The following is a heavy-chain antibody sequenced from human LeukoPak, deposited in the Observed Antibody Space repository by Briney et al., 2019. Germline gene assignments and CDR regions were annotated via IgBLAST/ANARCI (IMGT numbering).Heavy chain of an antibody. J-gene: IGHJ4*01. CDR2: ISSHSRDI. CDR1: GFTFNTYS. V-gene: IGHV3-21*01. CDR3: ARDDRDISSFRFDY. D-gene: IGHD6-6*01. Sequence: GGSLRPSCAASGFTFNTYSMNWVRQAPGKGLEWVSSISSHSRDIYYADSVKGRFTISRGNAKNSLHLQMNSLRAEDTAVYYCARDDRDISSFRFDYWGHGILVTVSS.